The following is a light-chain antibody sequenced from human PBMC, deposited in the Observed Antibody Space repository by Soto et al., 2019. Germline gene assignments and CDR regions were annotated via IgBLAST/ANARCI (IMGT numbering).Light chain of an antibody. V-gene: IGKV1-39*01. CDR2: AAS. CDR3: QQSYSTPLT. J-gene: IGKJ4*01. CDR1: QYISSY. Sequence: DIQMTQSPSSLSASVGDRVTITCRASQYISSYLNWYQQKPGKAPKLLIYAASSLQSGVPSRVSGSGYWTDFTLTINSLQPEDFTTYYCQQSYSTPLTFGGGTKVEIK.